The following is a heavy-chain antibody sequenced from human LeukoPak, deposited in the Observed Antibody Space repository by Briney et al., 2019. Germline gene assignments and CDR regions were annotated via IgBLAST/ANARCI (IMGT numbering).Heavy chain of an antibody. D-gene: IGHD3-9*01. CDR2: ISSSGSTI. CDR1: GFTFSSYE. V-gene: IGHV3-48*03. CDR3: ARVNYDILTGLRYYYYYYMDV. J-gene: IGHJ6*03. Sequence: PGGSLRLSCAASGFTFSSYEMNWVRQAPGKGLEWVSYISSSGSTIYYADSVKGRFTISRDNAKNSLYLQMNSLRAEDTAVYYCARVNYDILTGLRYYYYYYMDVWGEGTTVTVSS.